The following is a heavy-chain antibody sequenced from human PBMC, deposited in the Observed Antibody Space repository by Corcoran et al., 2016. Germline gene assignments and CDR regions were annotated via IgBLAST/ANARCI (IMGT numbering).Heavy chain of an antibody. Sequence: QVQLQESGPGMVQPSETLSLTCTVSGGSLNYYYWSWVRQPPGKGLEWIGYIFYTGSSNYTPSLKSRAVISLGPSRNQFYLRLNSVIAADTALYYCARVIAVSGTRFFQHWGQGTLVTVSS. D-gene: IGHD6-19*01. J-gene: IGHJ1*01. CDR3: ARVIAVSGTRFFQH. CDR2: IFYTGSS. V-gene: IGHV4-59*01. CDR1: GGSLNYYY.